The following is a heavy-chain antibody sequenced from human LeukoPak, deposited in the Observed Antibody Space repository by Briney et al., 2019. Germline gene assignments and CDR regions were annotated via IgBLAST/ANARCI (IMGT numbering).Heavy chain of an antibody. J-gene: IGHJ4*02. Sequence: ASVKVSCKASGYTFTSYYMHWVRQAPGQGLEWMGIINPSGGSTSYAQKFQGRVTMTRDTSTSTVYMELSSLRSEDTAVYYCARDYCSGGSCYLYYFDYWGQGTLVTVSS. CDR1: GYTFTSYY. CDR2: INPSGGST. CDR3: ARDYCSGGSCYLYYFDY. D-gene: IGHD2-15*01. V-gene: IGHV1-46*01.